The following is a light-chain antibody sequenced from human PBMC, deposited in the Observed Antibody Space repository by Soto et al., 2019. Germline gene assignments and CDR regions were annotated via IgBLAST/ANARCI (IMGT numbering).Light chain of an antibody. CDR1: SSNLGSTS. V-gene: IGLV1-44*01. Sequence: QSVLTQPPSASGTPGQRVSISCSGGSSNLGSTSVDWYQQVPGMAPKLLIYSNDQRPSGVPDRISGSKSGTSGSLVISGLQAEDEADYFCATWDYNLNGVVFGGGTQLTVL. CDR2: SND. CDR3: ATWDYNLNGVV. J-gene: IGLJ2*01.